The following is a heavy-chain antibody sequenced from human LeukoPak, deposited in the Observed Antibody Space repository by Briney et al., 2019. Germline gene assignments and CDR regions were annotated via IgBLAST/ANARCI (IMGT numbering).Heavy chain of an antibody. J-gene: IGHJ4*02. V-gene: IGHV1-69*05. Sequence: GASVKVSCKASGGTFSSYAISWVRQAPGQGLEWMGGIIPIFGTANYAQKFQGRVTITTDESTSTAYMELSSLRSEDTAVYYCARDSWEQQLTRHNYFDYWGQGTLVTVSS. CDR1: GGTFSSYA. D-gene: IGHD6-13*01. CDR2: IIPIFGTA. CDR3: ARDSWEQQLTRHNYFDY.